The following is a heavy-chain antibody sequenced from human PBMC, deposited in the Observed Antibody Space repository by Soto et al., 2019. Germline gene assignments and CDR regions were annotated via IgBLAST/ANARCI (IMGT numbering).Heavy chain of an antibody. D-gene: IGHD3-16*01. CDR1: GVSISDTSYY. J-gene: IGHJ4*02. V-gene: IGHV4-39*01. CDR3: ARHGSF. CDR2: IYYSGNT. Sequence: SETLSLTCTVSGVSISDTSYYWGWIRQPPGRRLEWIGSIYYSGNTYYNPSLKSRLTISVDSSKNQFSLNMPPVNAEDTAVYYCARHGSFWGQGTLVT.